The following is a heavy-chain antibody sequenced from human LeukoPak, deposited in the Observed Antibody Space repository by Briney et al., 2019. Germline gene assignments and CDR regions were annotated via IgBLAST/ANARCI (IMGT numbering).Heavy chain of an antibody. V-gene: IGHV4-59*12. D-gene: IGHD3-10*01. CDR2: IYYSGST. CDR1: GGSISSYY. J-gene: IGHJ4*02. CDR3: ARDGLWFGDQTKGY. Sequence: SETLSLTCTVSGGSISSYYWSWIRQPPGKGLEWIGYIYYSGSTNYNPSLKSRVTISVDKSNNQLSLKLTSVTAADTAVYYCARDGLWFGDQTKGYWGQGTLVTVSS.